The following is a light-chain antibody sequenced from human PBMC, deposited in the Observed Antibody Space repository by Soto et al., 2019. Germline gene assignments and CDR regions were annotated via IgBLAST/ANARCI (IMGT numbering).Light chain of an antibody. CDR2: GTS. J-gene: IGKJ4*01. V-gene: IGKV3-20*01. CDR3: QQYGTSALT. CDR1: QSVSSSY. Sequence: IVLTQSPGTLSLCPGERATLSCRASQSVSSSYLVWYQQRPGQPPRLLIYGTSTRAAGISDRFSGSGSGTDFTLTIYRLEPGDSAVYYCQQYGTSALTFGGGTKV.